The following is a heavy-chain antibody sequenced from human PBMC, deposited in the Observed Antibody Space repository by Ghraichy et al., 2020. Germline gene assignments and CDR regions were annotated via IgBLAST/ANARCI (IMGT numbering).Heavy chain of an antibody. CDR1: GYSFISYW. Sequence: GESLNISCKASGYSFISYWIGWVRQMPGKGLEWMGIIYPGDSDTRYSPSFQGQVTISADKSISTAYLQWSSLKASDTAMYYCARVRDGYYRGLEGPWYFDLWGRGTLVTVSS. J-gene: IGHJ2*01. D-gene: IGHD5-24*01. V-gene: IGHV5-51*01. CDR3: ARVRDGYYRGLEGPWYFDL. CDR2: IYPGDSDT.